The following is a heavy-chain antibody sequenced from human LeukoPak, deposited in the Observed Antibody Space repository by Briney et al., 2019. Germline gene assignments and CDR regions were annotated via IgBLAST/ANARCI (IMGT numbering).Heavy chain of an antibody. CDR2: ISSDGSRV. CDR1: GFTFSDYW. J-gene: IGHJ6*03. Sequence: GGSLRLSCAASGFTFSDYWMHWVRQAPGKGLVWVSRISSDGSRVTYADSVKGRFTISRDNAKNTLYLQMNSLRAEDTAVYYCARGYSSSWHHYYYYMDVWGKGTTVTVSS. V-gene: IGHV3-74*01. CDR3: ARGYSSSWHHYYYYMDV. D-gene: IGHD6-13*01.